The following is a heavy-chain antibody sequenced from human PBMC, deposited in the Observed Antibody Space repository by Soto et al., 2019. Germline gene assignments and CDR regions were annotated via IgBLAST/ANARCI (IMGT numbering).Heavy chain of an antibody. J-gene: IGHJ4*02. CDR1: GFTFSSYA. CDR3: AKDGYYDYVWGSYRY. D-gene: IGHD3-16*02. V-gene: IGHV3-23*01. Sequence: GGSLRLSCAASGFTFSSYAMSWVRQAPGKGLEWVSAISGSGGSTYYADSVKGRFTISRDNSKNTLYLQMNSLRAEDTAVYYCAKDGYYDYVWGSYRYWGQGTLVTVSS. CDR2: ISGSGGST.